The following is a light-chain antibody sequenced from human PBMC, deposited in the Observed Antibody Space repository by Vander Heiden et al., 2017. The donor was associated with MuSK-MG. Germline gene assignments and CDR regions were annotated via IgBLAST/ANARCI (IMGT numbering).Light chain of an antibody. Sequence: QSVLTQPPSASGTPGQRVTISCSGSSPNIGSNTVNWYQQLPVTAPKLLISSNNQRPSGVPDRFSGSKSGTSASLAISGLQSEDEADYYCAAWDDSLNGIVVFGGGTKLTVL. CDR3: AAWDDSLNGIVV. CDR2: SNN. J-gene: IGLJ2*01. V-gene: IGLV1-44*01. CDR1: SPNIGSNT.